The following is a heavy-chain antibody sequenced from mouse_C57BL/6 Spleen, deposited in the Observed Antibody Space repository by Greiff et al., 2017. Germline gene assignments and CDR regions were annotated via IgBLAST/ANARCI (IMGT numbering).Heavy chain of an antibody. J-gene: IGHJ2*01. V-gene: IGHV5-17*01. CDR3: ARGYSNYPWY. Sequence: DVKLVESGGGLVKPGGSLKLSCAASGFTFSDYGMHWVRQAPEKGLEWVAYISSGSSTIYYADTVKGRFTISRDNAKNTLFLQMTSLRSEDTAMYYCARGYSNYPWYWGQGTTLTVSS. CDR1: GFTFSDYG. CDR2: ISSGSSTI. D-gene: IGHD2-5*01.